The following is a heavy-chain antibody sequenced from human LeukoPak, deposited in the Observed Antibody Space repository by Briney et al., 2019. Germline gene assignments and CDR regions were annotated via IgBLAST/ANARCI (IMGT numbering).Heavy chain of an antibody. D-gene: IGHD3-22*01. CDR2: FDPEDGET. Sequence: GASVKVSCKASGGTFSSYAISWVRQAPGKGLERMGGFDPEDGETIYAQKFQGRVTMTEDTSTDTAYMELSSLRSEDTAVYYCATRAYYYDSSGYYHWGQGTLVTVSS. CDR3: ATRAYYYDSSGYYH. J-gene: IGHJ5*02. CDR1: GGTFSSYA. V-gene: IGHV1-24*01.